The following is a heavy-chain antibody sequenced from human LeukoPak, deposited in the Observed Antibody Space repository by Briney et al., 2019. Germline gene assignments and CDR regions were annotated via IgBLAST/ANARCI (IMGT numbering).Heavy chain of an antibody. CDR3: ARLRHYYDSSGYRNWFDP. D-gene: IGHD3-22*01. J-gene: IGHJ5*02. CDR1: GGSFSGYY. V-gene: IGHV4-34*01. Sequence: SETLSLTCAVYGGSFSGYYWSWIRQPPGKGLEWIGEINHSGSTNYNPSLKSRVTISVDTSKNQFSLKLSSVTAADTAVYYCARLRHYYDSSGYRNWFDPWGQGTLVTVSS. CDR2: INHSGST.